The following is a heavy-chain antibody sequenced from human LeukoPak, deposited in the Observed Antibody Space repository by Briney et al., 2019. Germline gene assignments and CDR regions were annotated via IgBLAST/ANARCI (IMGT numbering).Heavy chain of an antibody. Sequence: PGGSLRLSCAASGFTFSSYWMHWVRQAPGKGLVWVSRISSDGSSTSYADSVKGRFTISRDNAKNTLYLQMNSLRAEDTAVYYCARRLKVGATAIDYWGQGTLVTVSS. D-gene: IGHD1-26*01. V-gene: IGHV3-74*01. J-gene: IGHJ4*02. CDR2: ISSDGSST. CDR3: ARRLKVGATAIDY. CDR1: GFTFSSYW.